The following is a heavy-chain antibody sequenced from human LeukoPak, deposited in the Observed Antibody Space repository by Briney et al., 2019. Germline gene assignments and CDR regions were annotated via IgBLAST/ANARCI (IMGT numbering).Heavy chain of an antibody. CDR1: GGTFSSYA. J-gene: IGHJ4*02. CDR3: ARDLRYFTMHY. Sequence: SVKVSCKASGGTFSSYAISWVRQAPGQRLEWMGRIIPILGIANYAQKFQGRVTITADKSTSTAYMELSSLRSEDTAVYYCARDLRYFTMHYWGQGTLVTVSS. V-gene: IGHV1-69*04. D-gene: IGHD3-10*01. CDR2: IIPILGIA.